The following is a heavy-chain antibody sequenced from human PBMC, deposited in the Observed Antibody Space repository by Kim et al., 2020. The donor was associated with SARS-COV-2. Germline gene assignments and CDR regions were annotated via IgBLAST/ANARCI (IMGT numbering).Heavy chain of an antibody. D-gene: IGHD3-10*01. Sequence: GGSLRLSCAASGFTFSDYYMSWIRQAPGKGLEWVSYISSSSSYTNYADSVKGRFTISRDNAKNPLYLQMNSLRAEDTAVYYCARENYYDSEWFGEDHGGCWVDPWGQGTLVTVSS. J-gene: IGHJ5*02. CDR2: ISSSSSYT. CDR3: ARENYYDSEWFGEDHGGCWVDP. CDR1: GFTFSDYY. V-gene: IGHV3-11*06.